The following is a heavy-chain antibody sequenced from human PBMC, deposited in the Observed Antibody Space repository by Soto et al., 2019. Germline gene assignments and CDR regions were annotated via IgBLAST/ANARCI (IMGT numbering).Heavy chain of an antibody. J-gene: IGHJ4*02. CDR1: GYTFTSYG. CDR3: ARDDYYDSSGYPSDY. Sequence: GASVKVSCKASGYTFTSYGISWVRQAPGQGLEWMGWTSAYNGNTNYAQKLQGRVTMTTDTSTSTAYMELRSLRSDDTAVYYCARDDYYDSSGYPSDYWGQGTLVTVSS. CDR2: TSAYNGNT. V-gene: IGHV1-18*04. D-gene: IGHD3-22*01.